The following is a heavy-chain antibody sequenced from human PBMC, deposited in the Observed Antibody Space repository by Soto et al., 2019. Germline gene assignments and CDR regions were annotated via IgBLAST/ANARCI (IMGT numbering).Heavy chain of an antibody. Sequence: EVQLLESGGGLVQPGGSLRLSCAASGFTFSSYAMNWVRQAPGKGLEWVSTISVSGGSTYYADSVKGRFTISRDNSKNTLYLQMNSLRAEDTAVYYCAKAYSITIFGVVITNFDYWGQGTLVTVSS. CDR1: GFTFSSYA. CDR2: ISVSGGST. V-gene: IGHV3-23*01. CDR3: AKAYSITIFGVVITNFDY. J-gene: IGHJ4*02. D-gene: IGHD3-3*01.